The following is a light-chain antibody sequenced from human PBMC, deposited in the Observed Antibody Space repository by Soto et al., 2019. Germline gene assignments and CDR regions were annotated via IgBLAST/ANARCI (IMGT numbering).Light chain of an antibody. Sequence: QSALTQPPSASGSPGQSVTISCTGASSDIGSYNFVSWYQQHPDKAPKLLIYDVTQRPSGVPDRFSGSKSGNTASLTVSGVLPEEDAADYCSSSAGSNIPVVFGGGTKLTVL. CDR2: DVT. CDR3: SSSAGSNIPVV. J-gene: IGLJ2*01. CDR1: SSDIGSYNF. V-gene: IGLV2-8*01.